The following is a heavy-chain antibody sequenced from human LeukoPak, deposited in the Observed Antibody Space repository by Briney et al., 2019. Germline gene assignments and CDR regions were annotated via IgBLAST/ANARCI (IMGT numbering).Heavy chain of an antibody. CDR1: GGSFSGYY. CDR3: ARGRRYCSSTSCLPRRYYFDY. Sequence: PSETLSLTCAVYGGSFSGYYWSWIRQPPGKGLEWIGEINHSGSTNYNPSLKSRVTISVDTSKNQFSLKLSSVTAADTAVYYCARGRRYCSSTSCLPRRYYFDYWGQGTLVTVSS. V-gene: IGHV4-34*01. CDR2: INHSGST. J-gene: IGHJ4*02. D-gene: IGHD2-2*01.